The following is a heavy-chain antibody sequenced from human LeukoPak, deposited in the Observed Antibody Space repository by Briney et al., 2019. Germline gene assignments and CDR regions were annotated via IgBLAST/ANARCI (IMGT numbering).Heavy chain of an antibody. V-gene: IGHV3-30*02. Sequence: GGSLRLSCAASGFRFSNYGMHWVRQAPGKGLEWVAFIWHDGSKKFYSDSVRGRFTISRDNSENMVYLQMNSLRGEDTAVYYCAKVCDCGGHCWATPYYMDVWGKGTMVTVSS. J-gene: IGHJ6*03. CDR3: AKVCDCGGHCWATPYYMDV. CDR1: GFRFSNYG. D-gene: IGHD2-21*02. CDR2: IWHDGSKK.